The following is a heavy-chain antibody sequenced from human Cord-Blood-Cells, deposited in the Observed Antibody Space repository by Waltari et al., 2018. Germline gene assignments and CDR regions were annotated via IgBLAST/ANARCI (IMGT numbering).Heavy chain of an antibody. CDR3: ARQGEWLRLREAFDI. CDR2: IYPGDSDT. D-gene: IGHD5-12*01. J-gene: IGHJ3*02. Sequence: AEVKKPGESLKISCKGSGYSFTSYWIGWVRQMPGKGLEWMGIIYPGDSDTRYSPSFQGQVTISADKSISTAYLQWSSLKASDTAMYYCARQGEWLRLREAFDIWGQGTMVTVSS. V-gene: IGHV5-51*01. CDR1: GYSFTSYW.